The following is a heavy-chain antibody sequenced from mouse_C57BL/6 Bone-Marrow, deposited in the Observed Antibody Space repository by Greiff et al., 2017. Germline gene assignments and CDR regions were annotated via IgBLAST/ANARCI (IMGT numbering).Heavy chain of an antibody. J-gene: IGHJ2*01. Sequence: VQLQQPGAELVKPGASVKLSCKASGYTFTSYWMQWVKQRPGQGLEWIGEIDPSDSYTNYNQKFKGKATLTVDTSSRTAYMQLSSLTSEDSAVYYCARGLPYYFDYWGRGTTLTVSS. CDR2: IDPSDSYT. V-gene: IGHV1-50*01. CDR1: GYTFTSYW. D-gene: IGHD2-4*01. CDR3: ARGLPYYFDY.